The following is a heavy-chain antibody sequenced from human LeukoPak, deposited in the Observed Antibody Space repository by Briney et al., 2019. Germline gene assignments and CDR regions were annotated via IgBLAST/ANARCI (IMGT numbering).Heavy chain of an antibody. V-gene: IGHV3-7*03. J-gene: IGHJ5*02. D-gene: IGHD2-2*01. CDR2: IKKDGSET. CDR1: GFTFSTSW. Sequence: GGSLRLSCAASGFTFSTSWMSWVRQVPGKGLEWVANIKKDGSETYYVDSVKGRFTISRDNAKNSLYLQMNSLRSEDTAVYYCARDRGYCSSTSCYRRVVRYNWFDPWGQGTLVTVSS. CDR3: ARDRGYCSSTSCYRRVVRYNWFDP.